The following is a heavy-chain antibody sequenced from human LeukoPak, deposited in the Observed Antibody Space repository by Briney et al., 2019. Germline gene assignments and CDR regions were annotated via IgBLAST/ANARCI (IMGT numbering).Heavy chain of an antibody. CDR1: GFTFSSYA. Sequence: EGSLRLSCAASGFTFSSYAMSWVRQAPGKGLEWVSAITGRGDKTYYADSVKGRFTISRDNSKNTVSLQMNGLRAEDTAVYYCAKQYYSPYYYDSSGFDYWGQGTLVTVSS. J-gene: IGHJ4*02. CDR3: AKQYYSPYYYDSSGFDY. V-gene: IGHV3-23*01. CDR2: ITGRGDKT. D-gene: IGHD3-22*01.